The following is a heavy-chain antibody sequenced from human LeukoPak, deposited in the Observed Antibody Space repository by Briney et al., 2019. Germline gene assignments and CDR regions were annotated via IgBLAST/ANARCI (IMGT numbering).Heavy chain of an antibody. J-gene: IGHJ4*02. CDR3: ARVGGMVVAADPFEY. CDR2: ISAYNGNT. V-gene: IGHV1-18*01. Sequence: ASAKVSCKASGYTFTSYGISWVRQAPGQGLEWMGWISAYNGNTNYAQKLQGRVTMTTDTSTSTAYMELRSLRSDDTAVYYCARVGGMVVAADPFEYWGQGTLVTVSS. D-gene: IGHD2-15*01. CDR1: GYTFTSYG.